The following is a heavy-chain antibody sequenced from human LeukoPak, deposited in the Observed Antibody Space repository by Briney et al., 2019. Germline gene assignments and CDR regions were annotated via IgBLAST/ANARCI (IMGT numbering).Heavy chain of an antibody. Sequence: SETLSLTCTVSGGSISSYYWSWIRQPPGKGLEWIGYIYYSGSTNYNPSLKSRVTISVDKSKNQFSLKLSSVTAADTAVYYCARRGDCSSTSCYDEAYYFDYWGQGTLVTVSS. V-gene: IGHV4-59*12. CDR2: IYYSGST. D-gene: IGHD2-2*01. J-gene: IGHJ4*02. CDR1: GGSISSYY. CDR3: ARRGDCSSTSCYDEAYYFDY.